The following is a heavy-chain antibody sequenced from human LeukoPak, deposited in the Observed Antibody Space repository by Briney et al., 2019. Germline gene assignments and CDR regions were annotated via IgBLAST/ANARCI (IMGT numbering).Heavy chain of an antibody. CDR2: ISSSGSTI. V-gene: IGHV3-48*03. Sequence: QSGGSLRLSCAASGFTFSDFEMNWVRQAPGKGLEWVSYISSSGSTIYYADSVKGRFTISRDNAKNSLYLQMNSLRAEDTAVYYCARGPRYCSGGSCYSPFDYWGQGTLVTVSS. CDR1: GFTFSDFE. CDR3: ARGPRYCSGGSCYSPFDY. J-gene: IGHJ4*02. D-gene: IGHD2-15*01.